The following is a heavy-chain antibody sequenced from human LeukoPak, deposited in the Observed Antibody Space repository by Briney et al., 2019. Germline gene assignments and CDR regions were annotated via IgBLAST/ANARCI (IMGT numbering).Heavy chain of an antibody. V-gene: IGHV3-20*04. CDR2: INWNGGST. D-gene: IGHD2-15*01. J-gene: IGHJ5*02. Sequence: GGSLRLSCAASGFTFDDYGMSWVRQAPGKGLEWVSGINWNGGSTGYADSVKGRLTISRDNAKNSLYLQMNSLRAEDTALYYCAREGYCSGGSCYDWFDPWGQGTLVTVSS. CDR3: AREGYCSGGSCYDWFDP. CDR1: GFTFDDYG.